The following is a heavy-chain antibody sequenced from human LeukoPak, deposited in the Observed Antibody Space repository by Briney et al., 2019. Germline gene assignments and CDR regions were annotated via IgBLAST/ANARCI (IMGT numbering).Heavy chain of an antibody. CDR1: GGSCSGYY. J-gene: IGHJ5*02. V-gene: IGHV4-34*01. D-gene: IGHD3-10*01. CDR3: ARGRITMVRGVFNWFDP. Sequence: PSDTLSLTCALHGGSCSGYYRAWIRQPPPTGLVRIGEINHSGSTNYNPSLKSRVTISVDTSKNQFSLKLSSVTAADTAVYYCARGRITMVRGVFNWFDPWGQGTLVTVSS. CDR2: INHSGST.